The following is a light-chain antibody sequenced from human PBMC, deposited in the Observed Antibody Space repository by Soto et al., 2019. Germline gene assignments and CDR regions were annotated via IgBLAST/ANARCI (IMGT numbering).Light chain of an antibody. V-gene: IGLV2-14*01. Sequence: QSALTQPASVSGPPGQSITISCNGTSSDVGGYNYVSWYQQHPGKAPKLMIYDVSNRPSGVSNRFSGSKSGNTASLTISWLQAEDEADYYCSSYTSSSTKVFGTGTKVTVL. J-gene: IGLJ1*01. CDR1: SSDVGGYNY. CDR2: DVS. CDR3: SSYTSSSTKV.